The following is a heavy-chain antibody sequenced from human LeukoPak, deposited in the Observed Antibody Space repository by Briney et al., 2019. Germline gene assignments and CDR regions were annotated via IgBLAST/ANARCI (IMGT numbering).Heavy chain of an antibody. J-gene: IGHJ4*02. CDR2: INPGGSST. Sequence: GGSLRLSCAAPGFTYSNYWLHWVRQVPGKGLVWVSRINPGGSSTTYADSVKGRFTISRDNAKNTLYLQMNSLRAEDTAVYYCARSNQADDYWGQGTLVTVSS. V-gene: IGHV3-74*01. CDR3: ARSNQADDY. D-gene: IGHD4-11*01. CDR1: GFTYSNYW.